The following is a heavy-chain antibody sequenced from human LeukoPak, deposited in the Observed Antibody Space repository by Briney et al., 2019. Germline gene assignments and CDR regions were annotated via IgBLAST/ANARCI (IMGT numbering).Heavy chain of an antibody. CDR3: ARALEYYYGSGSYYAFDI. Sequence: GASVKVSCKASGYTFTGYYMHWVRQAPGQGLEWMGWINPNSGGTNYAQKFQGRVTMTRDTSISTAYMELSRLRSDGTAVYYCARALEYYYGSGSYYAFDIWGQGTMVTVSS. CDR2: INPNSGGT. CDR1: GYTFTGYY. J-gene: IGHJ3*02. V-gene: IGHV1-2*02. D-gene: IGHD3-10*01.